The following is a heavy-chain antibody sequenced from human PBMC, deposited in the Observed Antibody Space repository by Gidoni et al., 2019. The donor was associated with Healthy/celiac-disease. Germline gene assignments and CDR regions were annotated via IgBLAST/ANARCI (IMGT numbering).Heavy chain of an antibody. CDR1: CYTFTSHG. CDR3: ARDQGSTVTASYFDY. Sequence: QVQLVQSGAEVKKPGASVKVPCKASCYTFTSHGISWVRQAPGQGLEWMGWISAYNGNTNYAQKLQGRVTMTTDTSTSTAYMELRSLRSDDTAVYYCARDQGSTVTASYFDYWGQGTLVTVSS. V-gene: IGHV1-18*01. J-gene: IGHJ4*02. CDR2: ISAYNGNT. D-gene: IGHD4-17*01.